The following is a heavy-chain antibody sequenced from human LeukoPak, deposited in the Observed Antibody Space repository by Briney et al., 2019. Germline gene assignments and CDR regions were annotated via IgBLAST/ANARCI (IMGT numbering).Heavy chain of an antibody. V-gene: IGHV4-59*08. CDR1: GGSISSYY. CDR2: IYYSGST. D-gene: IGHD2-15*01. J-gene: IGHJ5*02. Sequence: ADTLSLTCTVSGGSISSYYWGWIRQPPGKGLEWMGYIYYSGSTNYNPSLKGRVTISVDTSKNQFSLELSSVTAADTAVYYCARHGPYIARLSWFDPWGQGTLVTVSS. CDR3: ARHGPYIARLSWFDP.